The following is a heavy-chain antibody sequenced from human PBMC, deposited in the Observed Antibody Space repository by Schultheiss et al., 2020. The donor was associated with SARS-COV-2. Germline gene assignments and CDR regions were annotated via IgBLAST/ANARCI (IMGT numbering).Heavy chain of an antibody. CDR1: GGSISSGSYY. CDR3: ARGHSIAVAGTSSYFDY. J-gene: IGHJ4*02. V-gene: IGHV4-61*02. D-gene: IGHD6-19*01. CDR2: IYTSGST. Sequence: SETLSLTCTVSGGSISSGSYYWSWIRQPAGKGLEWIGRIYTSGSTNYNPSLKSRVTISVDTSKNQFSLKLSSVTAADTAVYYCARGHSIAVAGTSSYFDYWGQGTLVTVSS.